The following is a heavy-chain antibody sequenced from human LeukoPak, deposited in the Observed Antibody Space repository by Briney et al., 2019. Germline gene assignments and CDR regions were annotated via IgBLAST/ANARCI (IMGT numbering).Heavy chain of an antibody. CDR1: GYTFTVYY. V-gene: IGHV1-2*06. CDR3: ARENCSSTSCYLLNDY. D-gene: IGHD2-2*01. J-gene: IGHJ4*02. Sequence: ASVKVSCKASGYTFTVYYMHWVRQAPGQGLEWMGRINPNSGGTNYAQKFQGRVTMTRDTSISTAYMELSRLRSDDTAVYYCARENCSSTSCYLLNDYWGQGTLVTVSS. CDR2: INPNSGGT.